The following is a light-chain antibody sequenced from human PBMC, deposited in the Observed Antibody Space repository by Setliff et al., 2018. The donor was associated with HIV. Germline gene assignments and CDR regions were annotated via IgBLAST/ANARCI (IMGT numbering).Light chain of an antibody. CDR3: SASRPSRTLVV. CDR1: SSDIGGYNY. Sequence: QSALPQPASVSGSPGQSITISCTGTSSDIGGYNYVSWYQQLPGKAPKLMIFQLINRPSGVSNRFSGSKSGNTASLTISGLQAEDEADYYCSASRPSRTLVVFGTGTKVTVL. V-gene: IGLV2-14*01. J-gene: IGLJ1*01. CDR2: QLI.